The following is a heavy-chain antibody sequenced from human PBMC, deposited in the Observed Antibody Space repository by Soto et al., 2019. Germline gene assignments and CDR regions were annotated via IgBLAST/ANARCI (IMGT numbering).Heavy chain of an antibody. Sequence: GGSLRHSFTASGFNLSSHGMSWVRQAPGKGLEWVSAISGSGGSTYYADSVKGRFTISRDNSKNTLYLQMNSLRAEDTAVYYCGRVPLDGNYANGVDVWGQGTTVTVSS. J-gene: IGHJ6*02. CDR2: ISGSGGST. V-gene: IGHV3-23*01. D-gene: IGHD4-17*01. CDR1: GFNLSSHG. CDR3: GRVPLDGNYANGVDV.